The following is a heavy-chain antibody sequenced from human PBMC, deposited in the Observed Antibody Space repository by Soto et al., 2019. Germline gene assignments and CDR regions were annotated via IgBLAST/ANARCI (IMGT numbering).Heavy chain of an antibody. D-gene: IGHD3-3*01. V-gene: IGHV4-30-2*01. Sequence: QLQLQESGSGLVKPSQTLSLTCAVSGGSISSGGYSWSWIRQPPGKGLEWIGYIYHSGSTYYNPSLKSRVTMSVDTSKNQFSLKLSSVTAADTAVYYCARAPNLDYDFWTGGMDVWGQGTTVTVSS. J-gene: IGHJ6*02. CDR1: GGSISSGGYS. CDR2: IYHSGST. CDR3: ARAPNLDYDFWTGGMDV.